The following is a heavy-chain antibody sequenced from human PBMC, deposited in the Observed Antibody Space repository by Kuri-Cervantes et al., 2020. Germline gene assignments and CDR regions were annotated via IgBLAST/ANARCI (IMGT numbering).Heavy chain of an antibody. Sequence: SLKISCAASGFTFDDYAMHWVRQAPGKGLEWVSGISWNSGSIGYADSVKGRFTISRNNFKNTLYLQMNSLRAEDTAVYYCAKVGDGIVVIPAAPRPFYMDVWGQGTTVTVSS. V-gene: IGHV3-9*01. D-gene: IGHD2-2*01. CDR2: ISWNSGSI. J-gene: IGHJ6*03. CDR3: AKVGDGIVVIPAAPRPFYMDV. CDR1: GFTFDDYA.